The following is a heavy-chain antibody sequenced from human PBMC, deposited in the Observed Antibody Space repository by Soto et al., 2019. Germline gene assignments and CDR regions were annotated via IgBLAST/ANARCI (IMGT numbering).Heavy chain of an antibody. V-gene: IGHV4-4*07. Sequence: QVQLQESGPGLVKPSETLSVTCTVSGGSITSHYWSWFRQPAGKGLEWIGRISATGSTYDNPFLRSRVALSLDTSKHQFSLRLSFVTAADTAVYYCARDQGSGYFAYWGQGTLVTVSS. CDR1: GGSITSHY. CDR2: ISATGST. D-gene: IGHD6-19*01. J-gene: IGHJ4*02. CDR3: ARDQGSGYFAY.